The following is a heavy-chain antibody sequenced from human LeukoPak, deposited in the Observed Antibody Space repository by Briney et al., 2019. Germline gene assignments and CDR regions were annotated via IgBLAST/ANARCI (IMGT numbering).Heavy chain of an antibody. CDR3: ARVHGDYVATDY. CDR2: ISGTGDST. Sequence: GGSLRLSCAASGFTFSSYGMTWVRQAPGKGLEWVSVISGTGDSTYYADSVKGRFTISRDNSKNTLYLQMNSLRAEDTAVYYCARVHGDYVATDYWGQGTLVTVSS. D-gene: IGHD4-17*01. J-gene: IGHJ4*02. V-gene: IGHV3-23*01. CDR1: GFTFSSYG.